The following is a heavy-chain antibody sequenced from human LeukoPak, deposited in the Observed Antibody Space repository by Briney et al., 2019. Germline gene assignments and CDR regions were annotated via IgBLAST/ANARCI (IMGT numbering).Heavy chain of an antibody. Sequence: ASVTVSFKASGYTFSGHYIHWVRQAPGQGLEWMGWINANNGGTSYAQKFQGRVSLTRDTSINTAYMEVSRLRADDTALYFCARDRVPFYSSTFKDYYLQYGLDVWGQGTTVTVSS. V-gene: IGHV1-2*02. J-gene: IGHJ6*02. CDR2: INANNGGT. D-gene: IGHD6-19*01. CDR1: GYTFSGHY. CDR3: ARDRVPFYSSTFKDYYLQYGLDV.